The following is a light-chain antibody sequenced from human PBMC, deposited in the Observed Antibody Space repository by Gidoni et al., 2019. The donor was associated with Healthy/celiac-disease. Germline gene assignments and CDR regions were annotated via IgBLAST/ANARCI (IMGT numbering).Light chain of an antibody. J-gene: IGLJ1*01. CDR2: EDS. Sequence: QSALTQPASVSGSPGQSITISCTGTSSDVGSYNLVSWYQHHPGKAPKFLIYEDSKRPSGVSNRFSGSKSGNTASLTISGLQAEDEADYYCCSYAGSSTSYVFGTGTKVTVL. CDR1: SSDVGSYNL. CDR3: CSYAGSSTSYV. V-gene: IGLV2-23*01.